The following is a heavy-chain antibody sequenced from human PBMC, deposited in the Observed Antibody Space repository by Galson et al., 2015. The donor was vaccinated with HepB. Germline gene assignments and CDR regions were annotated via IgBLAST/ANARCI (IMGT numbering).Heavy chain of an antibody. Sequence: SLRLSCAASGFTFSSYAMNWVRQAPGPGKGLEWVSGISDSGHNTYYKDSVKGRFTVSRDNSKNTLNLQMSSLRAEDTAIYYCAKDINVIWNYYGMDVWGQGTTVTVSS. J-gene: IGHJ6*02. D-gene: IGHD3-16*02. V-gene: IGHV3-23*01. CDR1: GFTFSSYA. CDR2: ISDSGHNT. CDR3: AKDINVIWNYYGMDV.